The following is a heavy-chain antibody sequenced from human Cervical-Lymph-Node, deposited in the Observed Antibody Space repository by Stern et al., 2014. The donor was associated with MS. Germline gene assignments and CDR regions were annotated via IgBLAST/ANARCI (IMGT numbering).Heavy chain of an antibody. V-gene: IGHV4-59*01. CDR3: AREGEYCSGSRCYPFLDY. CDR2: IYHTGSV. D-gene: IGHD2-15*01. J-gene: IGHJ4*02. CDR1: GGSLRSYY. Sequence: VQLVESGPGLVKPSETLSLTCTVSGGSLRSYYWNWIRQAPGQGLEWLGFIYHTGSVNYNPSLSGRVAMSVDTSKNQFSLTVSSVTAADTAVYYCAREGEYCSGSRCYPFLDYWGQGTLVTVSS.